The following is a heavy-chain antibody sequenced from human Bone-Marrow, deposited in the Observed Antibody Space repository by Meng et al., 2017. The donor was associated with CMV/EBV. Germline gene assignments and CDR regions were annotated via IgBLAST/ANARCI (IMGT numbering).Heavy chain of an antibody. V-gene: IGHV1-18*01. CDR1: GYTFTSYG. D-gene: IGHD1-26*01. CDR3: ASVVGAPGGVDV. J-gene: IGHJ6*02. CDR2: ISAYNGNT. Sequence: ASVKVSCKASGYTFTSYGISWVRQAPGQGLEWMGWISAYNGNTNYAQKLQGRVTITTDESTSTAYMELSSLRSEDTAVYYCASVVGAPGGVDVWGQGTTVTVSS.